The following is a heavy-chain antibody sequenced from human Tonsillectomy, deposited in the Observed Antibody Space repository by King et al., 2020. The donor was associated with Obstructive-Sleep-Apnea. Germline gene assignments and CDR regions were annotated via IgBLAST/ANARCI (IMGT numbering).Heavy chain of an antibody. CDR3: ARLYSNYDFDY. D-gene: IGHD5-12*01. CDR2: IYYSGST. V-gene: IGHV4-59*08. Sequence: VQLQESGPGLVKPSETLSLTCTVSGGSISSYYWSWIRQPPGKGLEWIGYIYYSGSTNYNPSLKSRATISEDTSENQFSLKLRSVTAADTAVYYCARLYSNYDFDYWGQGTLVTVSS. CDR1: GGSISSYY. J-gene: IGHJ4*02.